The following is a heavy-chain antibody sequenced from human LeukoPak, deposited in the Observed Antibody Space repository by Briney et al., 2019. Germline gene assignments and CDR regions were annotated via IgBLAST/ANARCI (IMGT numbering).Heavy chain of an antibody. CDR2: ISGSGGST. D-gene: IGHD5-18*01. CDR3: AKEPTGYSYGSWGFDP. Sequence: GGSLRLSCAASGFTFSSYAMSWVRQAPGKGLEWVSAISGSGGSTYYADSVKGRFTISRDNSKNTLYLQMNSLRAEDTAVYYCAKEPTGYSYGSWGFDPWGQGTLVTVSS. V-gene: IGHV3-23*01. CDR1: GFTFSSYA. J-gene: IGHJ5*02.